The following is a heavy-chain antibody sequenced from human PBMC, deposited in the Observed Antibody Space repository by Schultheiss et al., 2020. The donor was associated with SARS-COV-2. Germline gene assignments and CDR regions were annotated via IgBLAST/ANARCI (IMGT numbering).Heavy chain of an antibody. D-gene: IGHD5-18*01. CDR2: INQDGSDQ. J-gene: IGHJ4*02. CDR1: GFTFSSYA. V-gene: IGHV3-7*03. Sequence: GGSLRLSCEASGFTFSSYAMTWVRQAPGKGLEWVANINQDGSDQYYVDSVEGRFTISRDNAKNSLYLQMNSLRAEDTAVYYCARDRYSYGHSPYYFDSWGQGSLVTVSS. CDR3: ARDRYSYGHSPYYFDS.